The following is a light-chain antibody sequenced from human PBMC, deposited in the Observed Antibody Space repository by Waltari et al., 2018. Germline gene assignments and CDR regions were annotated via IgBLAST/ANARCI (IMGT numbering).Light chain of an antibody. CDR2: GAS. Sequence: EIVMTQSPATLSVSPGERATLSCRPSQSVSSNLAWYQQKPGQAPRLLIYGASTRATGIPARFSGSGSGTEFTLTISSLQSEDFAVYYCQQYNNWPPFLTFGGGTKVEIK. CDR1: QSVSSN. V-gene: IGKV3-15*01. CDR3: QQYNNWPPFLT. J-gene: IGKJ4*01.